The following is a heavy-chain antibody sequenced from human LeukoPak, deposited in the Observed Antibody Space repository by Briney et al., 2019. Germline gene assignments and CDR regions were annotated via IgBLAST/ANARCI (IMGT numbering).Heavy chain of an antibody. CDR1: GNSVSGTTAS. Sequence: SQTLSLTCALFGNSVSGTTASWNSISQSPSRGLECLGRIYYRSECYSDYVVSMKIRMTITPDTSSNQFSLQLNSVIPKDTAVYYCARDVGLASSGWYRDAFDIWGQGTIVTVSS. J-gene: IGHJ3*02. CDR3: ARDVGLASSGWYRDAFDI. V-gene: IGHV6-1*01. CDR2: IYYRSECYS. D-gene: IGHD6-19*01.